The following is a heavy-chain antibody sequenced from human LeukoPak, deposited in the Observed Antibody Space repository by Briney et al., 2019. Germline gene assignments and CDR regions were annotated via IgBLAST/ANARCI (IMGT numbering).Heavy chain of an antibody. J-gene: IGHJ4*02. CDR3: ASPREERGYSGYPSRGRFDY. D-gene: IGHD5-12*01. V-gene: IGHV4-30-2*01. CDR2: IYHSGST. Sequence: MSSETLSLTCAVSGGSITSGGYSWSWIRQPPGKGLEWIGYIYHSGSTYYNPSLESRVTISLDRSKHQFSLNLTSVTAADTAVYYCASPREERGYSGYPSRGRFDYWGQGTLVTVSS. CDR1: GGSITSGGYS.